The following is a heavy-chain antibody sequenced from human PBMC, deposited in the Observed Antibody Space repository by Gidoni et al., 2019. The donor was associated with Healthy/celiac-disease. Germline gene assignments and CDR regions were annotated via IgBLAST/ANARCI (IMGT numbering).Heavy chain of an antibody. CDR1: GFTFSSYS. V-gene: IGHV3-21*01. D-gene: IGHD3-3*01. CDR3: ARIAIFGVVISGAFDI. J-gene: IGHJ3*02. Sequence: EVQLVESGGGLVKPGGSLRLSCAASGFTFSSYSMNWVRQAPGKGLEWVSSISSSSSYIYYADSVKGRFTISRDNAKNSLYLQMNSLRAEDTAVYYCARIAIFGVVISGAFDIWGQGTMVTVSS. CDR2: ISSSSSYI.